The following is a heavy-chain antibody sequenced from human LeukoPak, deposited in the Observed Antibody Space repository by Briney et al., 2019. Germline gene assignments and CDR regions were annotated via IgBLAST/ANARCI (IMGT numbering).Heavy chain of an antibody. CDR2: IYYSGST. CDR3: ASSIAAAGYPPDYYYYGMDV. CDR1: GYSISSGYY. V-gene: IGHV4-38-2*02. J-gene: IGHJ6*02. D-gene: IGHD6-13*01. Sequence: SETLSLTCTVSGYSISSGYYWSWIRQPPGKGLEWIGYIYYSGSTNYNPSLKSRVTISVDTSKNQFSLKLSSVTAADTAVYYCASSIAAAGYPPDYYYYGMDVWGQGTTVTVSS.